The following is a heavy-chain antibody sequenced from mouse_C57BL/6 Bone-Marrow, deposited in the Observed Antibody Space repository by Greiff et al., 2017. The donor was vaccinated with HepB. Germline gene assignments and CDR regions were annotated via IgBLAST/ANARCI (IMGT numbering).Heavy chain of an antibody. D-gene: IGHD2-4*01. Sequence: VKLVESGPGLVAPSQSLSITCTVSGFSFTSYAISWVRQPPGKGLEWLGVIWTGGGTNYNSALKSRLSISKDNSKSQVFLKMNSLQTDDTARYYCARRDYDYPYAMDYWGQGTSVTVSS. J-gene: IGHJ4*01. CDR1: GFSFTSYA. CDR2: IWTGGGT. CDR3: ARRDYDYPYAMDY. V-gene: IGHV2-9-1*01.